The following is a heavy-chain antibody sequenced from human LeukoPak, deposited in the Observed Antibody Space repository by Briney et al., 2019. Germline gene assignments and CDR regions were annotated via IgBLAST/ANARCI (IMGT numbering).Heavy chain of an antibody. CDR3: ARTSVDFWSGYSDY. V-gene: IGHV1-18*01. J-gene: IGHJ4*02. D-gene: IGHD3-3*01. CDR2: ISAYNGNT. CDR1: GYTFTSYG. Sequence: ASVKVSCXASGYTFTSYGISWVRQAHGQGLEWMAWISAYNGNTNYAQKLQGRVTMTTDTSTSTAYMELRSLRSDDTAVYYCARTSVDFWSGYSDYWGQGTLVTVSS.